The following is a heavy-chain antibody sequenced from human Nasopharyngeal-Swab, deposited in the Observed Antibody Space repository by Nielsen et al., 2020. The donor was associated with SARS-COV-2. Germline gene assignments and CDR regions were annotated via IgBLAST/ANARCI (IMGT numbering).Heavy chain of an antibody. Sequence: GGSLRLSCAASGFTFSSYAMNWVRQAPGKGLEWVAFIRYDGSDYYYADSVEGRFTISRDNSKNTLYLQLNSQRAEDTAVYYCARQDSSAYYYVFNYWGQGTLVTVSS. CDR1: GFTFSSYA. V-gene: IGHV3-30*02. D-gene: IGHD3-22*01. CDR3: ARQDSSAYYYVFNY. CDR2: IRYDGSDY. J-gene: IGHJ4*02.